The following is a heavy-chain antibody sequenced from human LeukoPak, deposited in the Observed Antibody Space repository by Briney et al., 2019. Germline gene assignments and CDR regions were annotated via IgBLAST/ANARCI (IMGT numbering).Heavy chain of an antibody. D-gene: IGHD2-2*01. CDR2: INHSGST. J-gene: IGHJ3*02. Sequence: PSDTLSLTCAVCGGSFSGYYGSWIRQPPGKGLEWIGEINHSGSTNYHPSLKSRVTISVDTSKNQFSLKLSSVTAADTAVYYCARGRYCSSTSCFPIRGDDSFDIWGQGTMVTVSS. CDR1: GGSFSGYY. V-gene: IGHV4-34*01. CDR3: ARGRYCSSTSCFPIRGDDSFDI.